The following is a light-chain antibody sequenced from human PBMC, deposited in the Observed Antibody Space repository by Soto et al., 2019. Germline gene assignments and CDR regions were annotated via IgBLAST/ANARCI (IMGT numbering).Light chain of an antibody. CDR2: GNI. CDR3: SSYTNSNTWV. V-gene: IGLV1-40*01. CDR1: SSNIGAGYD. Sequence: QSVLTQPPSVSGAPGQRVTISCTGSSSNIGAGYDVHWYQQRPGTAPKLLIFGNINRPSGVPDRFSGSKSGTSASLAITGLQAEDEGDYYCSSYTNSNTWVFGGGTKVTVL. J-gene: IGLJ3*02.